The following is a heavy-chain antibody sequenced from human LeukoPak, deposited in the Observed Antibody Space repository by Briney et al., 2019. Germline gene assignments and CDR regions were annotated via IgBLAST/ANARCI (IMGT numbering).Heavy chain of an antibody. V-gene: IGHV4-34*01. CDR1: GGSFSGYY. Sequence: SETLSLTCAVYGGSFSGYYWSWIRQPPGKGLEWIGEINHSGSTNYNPSLKSRVTISVDTSKNQFSLKLSSVTAADTAVYYCARINKAGDFCDFWGQGTLVTVSS. CDR2: INHSGST. J-gene: IGHJ4*02. D-gene: IGHD3-3*01. CDR3: ARINKAGDFCDF.